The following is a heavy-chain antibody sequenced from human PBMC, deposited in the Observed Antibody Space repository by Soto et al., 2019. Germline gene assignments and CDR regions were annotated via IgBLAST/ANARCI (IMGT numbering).Heavy chain of an antibody. J-gene: IGHJ4*02. V-gene: IGHV4-61*01. CDR1: GGSVSSGSYY. CDR2: IYYSGST. CDR3: ARAGVTGTTRDY. Sequence: NPSETLSLTCTVSGGSVSSGSYYWSWIRQPPGKGLEWIGYIYYSGSTNYNPSLKSRVTISVDTSKNQFSLKLSSVTAADTAVYYCARAGVTGTTRDYWGQGTLVTVSS. D-gene: IGHD1-7*01.